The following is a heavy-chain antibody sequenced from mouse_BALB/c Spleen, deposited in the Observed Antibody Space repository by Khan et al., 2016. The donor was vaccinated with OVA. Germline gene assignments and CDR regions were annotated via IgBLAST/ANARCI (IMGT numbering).Heavy chain of an antibody. CDR2: INPSNDYT. CDR1: GYTFTSYT. CDR3: VRGGANRRSDCWFAY. Sequence: QVQLKESGAELARPGASVKMSCKASGYTFTSYTMHWVKQRPGQGLEWIGYINPSNDYTNYNQNFKDKATLIVDKSSSTAYMQLSSLASEDSSVYYCVRGGANRRSDCWFAYWGQGTLVTVSA. V-gene: IGHV1-4*01. D-gene: IGHD2-14*01. J-gene: IGHJ3*01.